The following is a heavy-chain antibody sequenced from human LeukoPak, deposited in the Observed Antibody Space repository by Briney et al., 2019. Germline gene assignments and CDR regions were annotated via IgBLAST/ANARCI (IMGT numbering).Heavy chain of an antibody. CDR3: VSFYETY. Sequence: GGSLRLSCAASGFTFSSYSMNWVRQAPGKGLVWVSHINSDGSWTSYADSVKGRFTISKDNAKNSVYLQMNSLRAEDTAVYYCVSFYETYWGRGTLVTVSS. V-gene: IGHV3-74*01. CDR1: GFTFSSYS. J-gene: IGHJ4*02. D-gene: IGHD2/OR15-2a*01. CDR2: INSDGSWT.